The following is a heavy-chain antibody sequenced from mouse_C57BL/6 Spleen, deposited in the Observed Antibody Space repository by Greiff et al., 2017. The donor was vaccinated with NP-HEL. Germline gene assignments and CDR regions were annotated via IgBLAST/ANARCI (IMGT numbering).Heavy chain of an antibody. CDR1: GYSITSGYY. J-gene: IGHJ3*01. CDR3: ARDQGNEAY. Sequence: DVQLQESGPGLVKPSQSLSLTCSVTGYSITSGYYWNWIRQFPGNKLEWMGYISYDGSNNYNPSLKNRISITRDTSKNQFFLKLNSVTTEDTATYYCARDQGNEAYWGQGTLVTVSA. CDR2: ISYDGSN. D-gene: IGHD3-2*02. V-gene: IGHV3-6*01.